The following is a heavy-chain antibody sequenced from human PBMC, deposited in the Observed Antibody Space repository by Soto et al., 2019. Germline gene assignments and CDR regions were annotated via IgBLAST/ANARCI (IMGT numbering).Heavy chain of an antibody. CDR1: GFSVSNNY. CDR2: TYSGGST. Sequence: QLVESGGGLVQPGGSLRLSCAASGFSVSNNYMKWVRQAPGKGLEWVSLTYSGGSTYYADSVKSRFTISRDNSKNKQFLQMNSLRVEDTAVYYCARDRGYRWGQGTMVTVSS. CDR3: ARDRGYR. D-gene: IGHD5-12*01. V-gene: IGHV3-66*01. J-gene: IGHJ3*01.